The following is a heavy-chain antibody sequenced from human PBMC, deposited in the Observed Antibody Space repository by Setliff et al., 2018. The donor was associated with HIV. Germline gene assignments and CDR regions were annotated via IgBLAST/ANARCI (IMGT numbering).Heavy chain of an antibody. D-gene: IGHD5-18*01. CDR3: ARDSTMIREGTDP. CDR1: GGSIIMNNYY. Sequence: SETLSLICIVSGGSIIMNNYYWAWIRQVPGRGLEWIGSISYSGATYYNPSLRSRVSISVDTSRNQFSLRLTSVTAADTSVYYCARDSTMIREGTDPWGQGTLVTVSS. J-gene: IGHJ5*02. CDR2: ISYSGAT. V-gene: IGHV4-39*01.